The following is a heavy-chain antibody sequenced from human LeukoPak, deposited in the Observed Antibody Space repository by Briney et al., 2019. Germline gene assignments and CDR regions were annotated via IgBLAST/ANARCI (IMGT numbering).Heavy chain of an antibody. CDR2: IYYSGST. J-gene: IGHJ3*02. Sequence: SETLSLTCTVSGGSISSSSYYWGWIRQPPGKGLEWIGSIYYSGSTYYNPSLKSRVTISVDTPKNQFSLKLSSVTAADTAVYYCASVSGSYYNDAFDIWGQGTMVTVSS. D-gene: IGHD3-10*01. CDR3: ASVSGSYYNDAFDI. V-gene: IGHV4-39*01. CDR1: GGSISSSSYY.